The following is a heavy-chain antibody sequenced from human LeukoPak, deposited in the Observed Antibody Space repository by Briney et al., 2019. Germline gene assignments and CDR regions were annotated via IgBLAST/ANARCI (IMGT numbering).Heavy chain of an antibody. CDR3: AKDHPFSSVVTATAFDY. CDR1: GFTFSSYA. Sequence: GGSLRLSCAASGFTFSSYAMSWVRQAPGKGLEWVSAISGSGGSTYYADSVKGRLTISRDNSKNTLYLQMNSLRAEDTAVYYCAKDHPFSSVVTATAFDYWGQGTLVTVSS. CDR2: ISGSGGST. V-gene: IGHV3-23*01. J-gene: IGHJ4*02. D-gene: IGHD2-21*02.